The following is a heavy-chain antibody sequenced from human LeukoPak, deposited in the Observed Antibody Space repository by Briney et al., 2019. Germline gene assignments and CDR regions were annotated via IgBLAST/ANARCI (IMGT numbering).Heavy chain of an antibody. V-gene: IGHV1-8*01. J-gene: IGHJ4*02. CDR1: GYTFINYE. CDR3: AKAVARSYHFDY. Sequence: ASVKVSCKASGYTFINYEMNWVRQAPGQGLEWMGWMNPNSGNTGYAQKFQGRVTMTRNISISTAYMELSTLRSDDTAVYYCAKAVARSYHFDYWGQGTLVTVSS. CDR2: MNPNSGNT. D-gene: IGHD6-19*01.